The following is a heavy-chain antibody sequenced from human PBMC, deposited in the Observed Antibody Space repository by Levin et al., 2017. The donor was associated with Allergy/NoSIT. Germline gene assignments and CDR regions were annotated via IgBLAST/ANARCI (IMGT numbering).Heavy chain of an antibody. J-gene: IGHJ2*01. Sequence: GGSLRLSCAASGFTVSSNYMSWVRQAPGKGLEWVSVIYSGGGNRYYADSVKGRFTISRDNSKNTLLLQMNSLRAEDTAVYYCARFFDYSSWYFDLWGRGTLVTVSS. CDR3: ARFFDYSSWYFDL. CDR1: GFTVSSNY. V-gene: IGHV3-53*01. D-gene: IGHD3-16*01. CDR2: IYSGGGNR.